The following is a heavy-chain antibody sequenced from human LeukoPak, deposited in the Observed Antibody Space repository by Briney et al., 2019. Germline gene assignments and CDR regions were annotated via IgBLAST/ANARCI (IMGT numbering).Heavy chain of an antibody. CDR1: GFTFDDYG. CDR3: ARAGITMVRGGQFSYYYYMDV. CDR2: INWNGGST. J-gene: IGHJ6*03. Sequence: GGSLRLSCAASGFTFDDYGMSWVRQAPGKGLEWVSGINWNGGSTGYADSVKGRFTISRDNAKNSLYLQMNSLRAEDTALYYCARAGITMVRGGQFSYYYYMDVWGKGTTVTISS. D-gene: IGHD3-10*01. V-gene: IGHV3-20*04.